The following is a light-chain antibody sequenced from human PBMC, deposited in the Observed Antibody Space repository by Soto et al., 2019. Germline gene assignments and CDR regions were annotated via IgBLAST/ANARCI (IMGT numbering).Light chain of an antibody. CDR1: QDIYDY. Sequence: DIQMTQSPSSLSASVGDSVTITCQASQDIYDYLNWYQHKPGKAPRLLLYAASNLETGVPSRCSGSGSGTDFTLTNNSLQPEDIATYYGQQYHKSPMFTFGRGTKVEI. CDR3: QQYHKSPMFT. CDR2: AAS. J-gene: IGKJ2*01. V-gene: IGKV1-33*01.